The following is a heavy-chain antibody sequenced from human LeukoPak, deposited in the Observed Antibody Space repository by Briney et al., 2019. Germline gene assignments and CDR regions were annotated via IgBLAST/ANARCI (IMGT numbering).Heavy chain of an antibody. V-gene: IGHV4-59*01. CDR3: AREYCTRTTCYFDY. J-gene: IGHJ4*02. D-gene: IGHD2-2*01. Sequence: SETLSLTCSVSGGSISSDYWSWIRQPPEKGLEWIGYILYSGSTNYNPSLKSRLTISVDTSKNQFYLKLSSVTAADTAVYYCAREYCTRTTCYFDYWGQGTLVNVSS. CDR2: ILYSGST. CDR1: GGSISSDY.